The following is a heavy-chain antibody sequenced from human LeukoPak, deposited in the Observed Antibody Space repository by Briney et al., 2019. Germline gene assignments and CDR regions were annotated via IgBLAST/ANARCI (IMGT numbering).Heavy chain of an antibody. D-gene: IGHD1-26*01. V-gene: IGHV4-34*01. CDR3: ARGRIVGATPFDY. J-gene: IGHJ4*02. CDR2: INHSGST. Sequence: SETLSLTYAVYGVSFSGYYWSWIRQPPGKGLEWIGEINHSGSTNYNPSLKSRVTISVDTSKNQFSLKLSSVTAADTAVYYCARGRIVGATPFDYWGQGTLVTVSS. CDR1: GVSFSGYY.